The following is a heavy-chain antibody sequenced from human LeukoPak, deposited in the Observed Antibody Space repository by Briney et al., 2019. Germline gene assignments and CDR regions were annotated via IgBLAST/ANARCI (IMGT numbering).Heavy chain of an antibody. CDR2: ISGGGGST. Sequence: GGSLRLSCAASGFSFSSYAMSWVRQSPGKGLEWVSAISGGGGSTHYADSVKGRFTIPRDNSKNTLYLQMNSLRADDTAVYYCAKFFDILAGYFDSWGQGTLVTVSS. CDR3: AKFFDILAGYFDS. V-gene: IGHV3-23*01. J-gene: IGHJ4*02. D-gene: IGHD3-9*01. CDR1: GFSFSSYA.